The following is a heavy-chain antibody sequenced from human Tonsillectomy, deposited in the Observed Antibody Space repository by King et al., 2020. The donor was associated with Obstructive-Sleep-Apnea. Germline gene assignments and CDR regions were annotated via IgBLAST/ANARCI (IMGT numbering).Heavy chain of an antibody. J-gene: IGHJ4*02. V-gene: IGHV1-46*01. CDR3: ARAGWEVLPYFDH. CDR1: GNTFTSHY. CDR2: SNPSGGST. Sequence: QLVQSGAEVKKPGASLKVSCKASGNTFTSHYLHWVRQAPGQGLEWMGISNPSGGSTTYAQKFQGRVTMTRDTATSTVDMELSNLRFEDTAVYYCARAGWEVLPYFDHWGQGTLVTVSS. D-gene: IGHD1-26*01.